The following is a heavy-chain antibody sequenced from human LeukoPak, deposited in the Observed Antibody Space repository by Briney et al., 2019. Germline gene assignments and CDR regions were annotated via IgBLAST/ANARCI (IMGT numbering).Heavy chain of an antibody. CDR3: AREEDTYCSGGSCYSAFDY. D-gene: IGHD2-15*01. CDR2: IYSGGST. CDR1: GFTVSSNY. Sequence: GRSLRLSCAASGFTVSSNYMSWVRQAPGKGLEWVSVIYSGGSTYYADSVKGRFTISRDNSKNTLYLQMNSLRAEDTAVYCCAREEDTYCSGGSCYSAFDYWGQGTLVTVSS. J-gene: IGHJ4*02. V-gene: IGHV3-53*01.